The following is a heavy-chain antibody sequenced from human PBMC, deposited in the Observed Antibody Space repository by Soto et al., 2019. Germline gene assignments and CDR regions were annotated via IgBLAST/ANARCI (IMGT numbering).Heavy chain of an antibody. D-gene: IGHD1-26*01. CDR2: ISYDGSNT. CDR3: AKEGGLSGSYYISSSDYFDY. Sequence: QVQLVESGGGVVQPGRSLRLSCVASGFTFSSYGMHWVRQAPGKGLEWVAIISYDGSNTYYADSVKGRFTISRDNSKNTMYXXMNSLRAEDTSVYYCAKEGGLSGSYYISSSDYFDYWGQGTLVTVSS. CDR1: GFTFSSYG. J-gene: IGHJ4*02. V-gene: IGHV3-30*18.